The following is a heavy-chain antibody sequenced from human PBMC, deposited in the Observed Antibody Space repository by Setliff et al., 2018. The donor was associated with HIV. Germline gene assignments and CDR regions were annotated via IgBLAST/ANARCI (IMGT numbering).Heavy chain of an antibody. CDR2: INPGTGNT. Sequence: ASVKVSCKASGYDFKIYDINWVRPVAGQGLEWMGWINPGTGNTGYPQNFSGRVTMTRNTSINTVYMELSSLRSEDTAIYFCARGKIPSWRLTMFDFWGQGTPVTVSS. CDR1: GYDFKIYD. J-gene: IGHJ4*02. V-gene: IGHV1-8*01. D-gene: IGHD1-1*01. CDR3: ARGKIPSWRLTMFDF.